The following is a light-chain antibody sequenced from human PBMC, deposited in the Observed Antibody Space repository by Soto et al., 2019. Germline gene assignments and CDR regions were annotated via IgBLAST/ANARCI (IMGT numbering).Light chain of an antibody. CDR1: SSDVGGYNY. CDR3: CSYAGSPRYV. CDR2: DVS. V-gene: IGLV2-11*01. Sequence: QSALTQPRSVSGSPGQSVTISCTGTSSDVGGYNYVSWYQQHPGKAPKVMIYDVSERPSGVPDRFSGSKSGNTASLTSSGLQAEDEAAYYCCSYAGSPRYVLGAGTKLTVL. J-gene: IGLJ1*01.